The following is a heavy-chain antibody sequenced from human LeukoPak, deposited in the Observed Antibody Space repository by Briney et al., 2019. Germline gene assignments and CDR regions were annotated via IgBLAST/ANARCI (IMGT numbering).Heavy chain of an antibody. J-gene: IGHJ4*02. CDR2: INHSGST. Sequence: SQTLSLTCTVSGGSISSGGYYWSWIRQPPGKGLEWIGEINHSGSTNYNPSLKSRATISVDTSKNQFSLKLSSVTAADTAVYYCARVFFKYDYVWGSYRPDYFDYWGQGTLVTVSS. D-gene: IGHD3-16*02. V-gene: IGHV4-61*08. CDR3: ARVFFKYDYVWGSYRPDYFDY. CDR1: GGSISSGGYY.